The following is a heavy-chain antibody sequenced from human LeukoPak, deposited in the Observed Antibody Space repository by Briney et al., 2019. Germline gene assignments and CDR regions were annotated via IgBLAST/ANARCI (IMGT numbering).Heavy chain of an antibody. CDR3: ARGGVVVAATIDY. CDR2: INPNSGGT. D-gene: IGHD2-15*01. J-gene: IGHJ4*02. Sequence: ASVKVSCXASGYTFTGYYMHWVRQAPGQGLEWMGWINPNSGGTNYAQKFQGRVTMTRDTSISTAYMELSRLRSDDTAVYYCARGGVVVAATIDYWGQGTLVTVSS. V-gene: IGHV1-2*02. CDR1: GYTFTGYY.